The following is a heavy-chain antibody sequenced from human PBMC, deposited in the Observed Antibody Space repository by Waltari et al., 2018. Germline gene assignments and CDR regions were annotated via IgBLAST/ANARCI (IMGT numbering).Heavy chain of an antibody. Sequence: EVQLLESGGGLVQPGGSLRLSCAASGFTFSGYAMSWVRQAPGKGLEWVSSITASGGSTYYADSVKGRFTISRDNSKNTLYLLVSSLRAEDTALYYCAKDRGWGPLDYWGQGTLVTVSS. CDR3: AKDRGWGPLDY. D-gene: IGHD3-10*01. V-gene: IGHV3-23*01. CDR1: GFTFSGYA. CDR2: ITASGGST. J-gene: IGHJ4*02.